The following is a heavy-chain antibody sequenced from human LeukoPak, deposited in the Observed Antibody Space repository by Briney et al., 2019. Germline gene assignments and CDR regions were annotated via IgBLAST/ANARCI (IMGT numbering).Heavy chain of an antibody. CDR1: GLIFSSYA. J-gene: IGHJ4*02. Sequence: GGSLRLSCAASGLIFSSYAMSWVRQAPGKGLEWVSAISGSGGSTYYANSVKGRFTISRDSSKNTLYLQMSSLRAEDTAVYYCAKGPDLAEYWGQGTLVTVSS. D-gene: IGHD1-14*01. V-gene: IGHV3-23*01. CDR2: ISGSGGST. CDR3: AKGPDLAEY.